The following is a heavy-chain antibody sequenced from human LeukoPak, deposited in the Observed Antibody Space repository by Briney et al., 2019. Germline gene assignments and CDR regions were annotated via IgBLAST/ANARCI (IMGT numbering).Heavy chain of an antibody. CDR3: AQVGGMAQDV. D-gene: IGHD1-26*01. V-gene: IGHV3-48*01. J-gene: IGHJ6*04. Sequence: GGSLRLSCAASGFTFSSYSMNWVRQAPGKGLEWVSYISSRSGTIYYADSVKGRFTISRDNAKNSLYLQMNSLRAEDTAIYYCAQVGGMAQDVWGKGTTVTVSS. CDR2: ISSRSGTI. CDR1: GFTFSSYS.